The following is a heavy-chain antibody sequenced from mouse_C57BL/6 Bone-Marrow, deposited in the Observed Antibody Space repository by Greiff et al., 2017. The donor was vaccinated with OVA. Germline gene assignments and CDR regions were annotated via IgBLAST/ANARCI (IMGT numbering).Heavy chain of an antibody. CDR1: GYTFTSYW. Sequence: QVQLQQPGAELVRPGTSVKLSCEASGYTFTSYWMHWVKQRPGQGLEWIGVIDPSDSYTNYNQKFKGKATLTVDTSSSTAYMQLSSLTSEDSAVYYCASWSFFDYWGQGTTLTVSS. CDR2: IDPSDSYT. V-gene: IGHV1-59*01. CDR3: ASWSFFDY. J-gene: IGHJ2*01.